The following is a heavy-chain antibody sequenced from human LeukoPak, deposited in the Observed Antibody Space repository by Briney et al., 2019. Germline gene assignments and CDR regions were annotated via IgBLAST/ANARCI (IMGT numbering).Heavy chain of an antibody. V-gene: IGHV3-74*01. D-gene: IGHD5-12*01. J-gene: IGHJ4*02. Sequence: GGSLRLSCAASGFTFSNFWMHWARQAPGKGLVWVSRINNDGSNTNYADSVKGRFTTSRDNAENTLYLQMNSLRAEETAVYYCTRAGFSAYDFDSWGQGTLVTVSS. CDR3: TRAGFSAYDFDS. CDR1: GFTFSNFW. CDR2: INNDGSNT.